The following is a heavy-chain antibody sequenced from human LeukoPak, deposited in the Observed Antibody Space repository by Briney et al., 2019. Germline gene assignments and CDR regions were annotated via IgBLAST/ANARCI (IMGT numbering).Heavy chain of an antibody. Sequence: ASVKVSCKASGYTFTGYYMHWVRQAPGQGLEWMGWINPNSGGTNYAQKLQGRVTMTTDTSTSTAYMELRSLRSDDTAVYYCARVRTRIAAAGATFDYWGQGTLVTVSS. V-gene: IGHV1-2*02. D-gene: IGHD6-13*01. CDR1: GYTFTGYY. CDR3: ARVRTRIAAAGATFDY. CDR2: INPNSGGT. J-gene: IGHJ4*02.